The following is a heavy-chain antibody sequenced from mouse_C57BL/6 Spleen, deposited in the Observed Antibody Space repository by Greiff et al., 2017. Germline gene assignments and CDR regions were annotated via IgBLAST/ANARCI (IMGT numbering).Heavy chain of an antibody. CDR2: IYPGSGST. J-gene: IGHJ3*01. Sequence: VQLQQPGAELVKPGASVKMSCKASGYTFTSYWITWVKQRPGQGLEWIGDIYPGSGSTNYNEKFKSKATLTVDTSSSTAYMQLSSLTSEDSAVYYCARRELGGGAWFADWGQGTLVTVSA. CDR3: ARRELGGGAWFAD. V-gene: IGHV1-55*01. D-gene: IGHD4-1*01. CDR1: GYTFTSYW.